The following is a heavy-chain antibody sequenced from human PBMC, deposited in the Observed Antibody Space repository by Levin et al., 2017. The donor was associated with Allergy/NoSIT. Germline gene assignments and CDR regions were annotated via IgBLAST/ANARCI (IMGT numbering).Heavy chain of an antibody. Sequence: PGGSLRLSCAASGFTFSSYAMHWVRQAPGKGLEWVAVISYDGTRGYYADSVEGRFTISRDNSKSTLYLQMNTLRAEDTAVYYCARDQPPRIMPTVTTGWLDSWGQGTLVTVSS. CDR3: ARDQPPRIMPTVTTGWLDS. J-gene: IGHJ5*01. CDR2: ISYDGTRG. D-gene: IGHD4-11*01. V-gene: IGHV3-30-3*01. CDR1: GFTFSSYA.